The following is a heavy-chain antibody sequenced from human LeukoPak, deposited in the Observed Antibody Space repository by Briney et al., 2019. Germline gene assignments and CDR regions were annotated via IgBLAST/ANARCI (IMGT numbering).Heavy chain of an antibody. Sequence: GRSLRLSCAASGFTFSSYGMHWVRQAPGKGLEWVAVISYDGSNKYYADSVKGRFTISRDNSKNTLYLQMNSLRAEDTAVYYCAKDKVRGQYYFDYWGQGTLVTVSS. V-gene: IGHV3-30*18. CDR1: GFTFSSYG. J-gene: IGHJ4*02. CDR3: AKDKVRGQYYFDY. CDR2: ISYDGSNK. D-gene: IGHD3-10*01.